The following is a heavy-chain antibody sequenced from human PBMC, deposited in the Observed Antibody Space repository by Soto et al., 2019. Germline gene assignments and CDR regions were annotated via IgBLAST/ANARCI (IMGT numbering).Heavy chain of an antibody. V-gene: IGHV1-69*01. D-gene: IGHD3-22*01. Sequence: QVQLVQSGAEVKKPGSSMKVSCKASGGTFNSYDINWVRQAPGQGLEWMGGIIPIVETPKYAQKFQGRVTNNAEEFTNNGYKEFGRLGFWGTAMDFWARASPPDYYDTYGFFKDNWFDPWGQGTLVTVSS. CDR1: GGTFNSYD. J-gene: IGHJ5*02. CDR2: IIPIVETP. CDR3: ARASPPDYYDTYGFFKDNWFDP.